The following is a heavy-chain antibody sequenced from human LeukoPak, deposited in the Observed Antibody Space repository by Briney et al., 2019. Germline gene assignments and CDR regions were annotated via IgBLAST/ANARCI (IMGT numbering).Heavy chain of an antibody. CDR1: GGSISSGGYY. CDR3: ARGGQLLYDWFDP. V-gene: IGHV4-31*03. D-gene: IGHD2-2*02. J-gene: IGHJ5*02. Sequence: SQTLSLTCTVSGGSISSGGYYWGWLRQHPGKGLEWIGHIYYSGSTYYNPSLKSRVTISVDTSKNQFSLKLSSVTAADTAVYYCARGGQLLYDWFDPWGQGTLVTVSS. CDR2: IYYSGST.